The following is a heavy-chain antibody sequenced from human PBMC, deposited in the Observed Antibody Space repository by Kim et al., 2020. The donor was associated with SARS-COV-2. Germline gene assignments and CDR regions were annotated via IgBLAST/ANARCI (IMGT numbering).Heavy chain of an antibody. D-gene: IGHD3-10*01. Sequence: SETLSLTCTVSGGSISSSSYYWGWIRQPPGKGLEWIGSIYYSGSTYYNPSLKSRVTISVDTSKNQFSLKLSSVTAADTAVYYCARPTPGGLRGFKFDPWGQGTLVTVSS. CDR3: ARPTPGGLRGFKFDP. CDR2: IYYSGST. V-gene: IGHV4-39*01. J-gene: IGHJ5*02. CDR1: GGSISSSSYY.